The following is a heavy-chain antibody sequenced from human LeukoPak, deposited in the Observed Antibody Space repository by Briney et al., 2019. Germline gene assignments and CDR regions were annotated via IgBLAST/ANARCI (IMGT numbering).Heavy chain of an antibody. CDR3: ARLPYDILTGIDY. CDR2: IYYSGST. D-gene: IGHD3-9*01. J-gene: IGHJ4*02. Sequence: PSETLSLTCTVSGGSVSSGSYYWGWIRQPPGKGLEWIGSIYYSGSTYYNPSLKSRVTISVDTSKNQFSLKLSSVTAADTAVYYCARLPYDILTGIDYWGQGTLVTVSS. CDR1: GGSVSSGSYY. V-gene: IGHV4-39*01.